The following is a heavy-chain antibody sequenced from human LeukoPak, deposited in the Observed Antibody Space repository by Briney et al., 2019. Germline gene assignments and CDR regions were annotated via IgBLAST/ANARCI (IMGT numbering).Heavy chain of an antibody. CDR1: GGSFSGYY. CDR2: INHSGST. V-gene: IGHV4-34*01. Sequence: KPSETLSLTCAVYGGSFSGYYWSWIRQPPGKGLEWIGEINHSGSTNYNPSLKSRVTISVDTSKNQFSLKLSSVTAADTAVYYCARGNHGGYCSSTSCYASSNYYGMDVWGQGTTVTVSS. CDR3: ARGNHGGYCSSTSCYASSNYYGMDV. J-gene: IGHJ6*02. D-gene: IGHD2-2*01.